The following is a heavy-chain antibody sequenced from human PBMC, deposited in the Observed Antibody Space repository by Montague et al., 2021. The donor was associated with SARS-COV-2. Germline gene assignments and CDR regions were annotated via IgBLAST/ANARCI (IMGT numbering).Heavy chain of an antibody. D-gene: IGHD2-2*01. CDR3: ARGGHLHQLVYY. V-gene: IGHV3-30-3*01. CDR2: ISHDGSNK. J-gene: IGHJ4*02. CDR1: GFSFSSFT. Sequence: SLRLSCAVSGFSFSSFTLHWVRQAPGKGLEWVALISHDGSNKNYADSLKGRFTISRDNSKNTLYLQMNSLRAEDTAVYYCARGGHLHQLVYYWGQGILVTVSS.